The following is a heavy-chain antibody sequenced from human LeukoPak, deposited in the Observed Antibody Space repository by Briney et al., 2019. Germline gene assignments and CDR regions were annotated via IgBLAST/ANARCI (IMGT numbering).Heavy chain of an antibody. J-gene: IGHJ4*02. CDR1: GGSISSYY. CDR2: IYYSGTT. V-gene: IGHV4-59*08. D-gene: IGHD3-22*01. Sequence: PSETLSLTCSVSGGSISSYYWSWIRQPPGKGLEWIGYIYYSGTTIYNPSLKSRVTTSVDTSKSQFSLKLGSVTAADTAVYYCARVLGGYYDSGGFDYWGQGALVTVSS. CDR3: ARVLGGYYDSGGFDY.